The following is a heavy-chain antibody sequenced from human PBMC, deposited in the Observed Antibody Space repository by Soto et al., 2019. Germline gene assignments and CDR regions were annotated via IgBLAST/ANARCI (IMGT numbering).Heavy chain of an antibody. D-gene: IGHD1-26*01. Sequence: ASETLSLTCTVSGGSIGNYYGTWIRQPPGEGLEWIGYISYNGSTKYNPSLKSRVTISRDTSKSQFSLNLGSVTAADTAVYYRARTFDRWALDYWGQGTLVTVSS. CDR1: GGSIGNYY. CDR2: ISYNGST. J-gene: IGHJ4*02. V-gene: IGHV4-59*01. CDR3: ARTFDRWALDY.